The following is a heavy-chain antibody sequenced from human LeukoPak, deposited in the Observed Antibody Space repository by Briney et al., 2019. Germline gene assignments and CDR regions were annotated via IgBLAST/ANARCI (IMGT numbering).Heavy chain of an antibody. D-gene: IGHD1-26*01. CDR2: IYYSGST. V-gene: IGHV4-59*08. CDR3: ARHTTPGRELPRRDAFDI. J-gene: IGHJ3*02. CDR1: GGSISDCY. Sequence: SETLSLTCTVSGGSISDCYWSWIRQPPGKGLEWIGYIYYSGSTNYNPSLKSRVTISVDTSKNQFSLKLNSVTAADTAVYYCARHTTPGRELPRRDAFDIWGQGTMVTVSS.